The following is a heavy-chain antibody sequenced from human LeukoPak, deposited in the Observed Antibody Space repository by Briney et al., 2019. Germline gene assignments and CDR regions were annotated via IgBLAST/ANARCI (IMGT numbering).Heavy chain of an antibody. J-gene: IGHJ5*02. Sequence: SESLSLTCTVSGCSISSSSFYWGWIRQPPGQGLEWTGSIYYSGSNYYNPSLNSRATISVDTSNNQFFLKQSSLTAADTAVYFCASLYGSGPNWFDPWGQGTLVTVSS. D-gene: IGHD3-10*01. CDR3: ASLYGSGPNWFDP. CDR1: GCSISSSSFY. V-gene: IGHV4-39*01. CDR2: IYYSGSN.